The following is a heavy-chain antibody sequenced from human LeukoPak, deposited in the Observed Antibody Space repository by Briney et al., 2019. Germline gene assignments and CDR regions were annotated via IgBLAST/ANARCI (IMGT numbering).Heavy chain of an antibody. CDR1: GGSFSGYY. CDR3: MVIIPRRGFDY. V-gene: IGHV4-34*01. CDR2: INHSGST. J-gene: IGHJ4*02. D-gene: IGHD3-3*01. Sequence: KPSETLSLTCAVYGGSFSGYYWSWIRQPPGKGLEWIGEINHSGSTNYNPSLKSRVTISVDTSKTQFSLKLSSVTAADTAVYYCMVIIPRRGFDYWGQGTLVTVSS.